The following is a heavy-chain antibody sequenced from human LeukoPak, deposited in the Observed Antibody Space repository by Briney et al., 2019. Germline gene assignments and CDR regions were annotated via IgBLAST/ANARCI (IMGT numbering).Heavy chain of an antibody. D-gene: IGHD4-11*01. Sequence: SETLSLTCTVSGYSISSGYYWGWIRQPPGKGLEWIGSIYHSGSTYYNPSLKSRVTISVDTSKNQFSLKLISVTAADTAVYYCARDYSNYWGQGTLVTVSS. V-gene: IGHV4-38-2*02. CDR1: GYSISSGYY. CDR3: ARDYSNY. CDR2: IYHSGST. J-gene: IGHJ4*02.